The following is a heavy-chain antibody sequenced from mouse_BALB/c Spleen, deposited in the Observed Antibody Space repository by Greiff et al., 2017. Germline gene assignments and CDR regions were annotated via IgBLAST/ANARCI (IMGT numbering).Heavy chain of an antibody. D-gene: IGHD2-3*01. CDR2: ISSGSSTI. V-gene: IGHV5-17*02. J-gene: IGHJ3*01. CDR3: ARWDGHHGGFAY. CDR1: GFTFSSFG. Sequence: EVKVVESGGGLVQPGGSRKLSCAASGFTFSSFGMHWVRQAPEKGLEWVAYISSGSSTIYYADTVKGRFTISRDNPKNTLFLQMTSLRSEDTAMYYCARWDGHHGGFAYWGQGTLVTVSA.